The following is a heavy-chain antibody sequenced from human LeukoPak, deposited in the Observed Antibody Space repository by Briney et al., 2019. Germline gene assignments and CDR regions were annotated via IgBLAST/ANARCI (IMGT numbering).Heavy chain of an antibody. CDR3: AGQSRHSTDYYGSGPGGY. Sequence: GESLKISCKGSGYSFTSYWISWVRQMPGKGLEWMGRIDPSDSYTNYSPSFQGHVTISADKSISTAYLQWSSLKASDTAMYYCAGQSRHSTDYYGSGPGGYWGQGTLVTVSS. CDR2: IDPSDSYT. CDR1: GYSFTSYW. D-gene: IGHD3-10*01. J-gene: IGHJ4*02. V-gene: IGHV5-10-1*01.